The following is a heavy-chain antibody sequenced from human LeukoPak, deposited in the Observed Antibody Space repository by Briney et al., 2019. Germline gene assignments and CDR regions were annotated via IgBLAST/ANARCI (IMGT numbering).Heavy chain of an antibody. D-gene: IGHD3-10*01. J-gene: IGHJ4*02. CDR2: LSGSGGST. V-gene: IGHV3-23*01. Sequence: KAGGSLRLSCAASGFTFSRHGMTWVRLAPGKGLEWVSGLSGSGGSTYYADSVKGRFTISRDTSKNTLYLQMNSLRAEDTAVYYCAKGSVSGSYYGGYFDYWGQGTLVTVSS. CDR1: GFTFSRHG. CDR3: AKGSVSGSYYGGYFDY.